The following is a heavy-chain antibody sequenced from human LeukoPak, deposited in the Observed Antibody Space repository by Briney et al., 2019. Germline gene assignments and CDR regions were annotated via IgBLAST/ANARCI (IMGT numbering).Heavy chain of an antibody. J-gene: IGHJ4*02. CDR3: ATQDVLRYFDWLSHFDY. D-gene: IGHD3-9*01. Sequence: PSETLSLTCAVYGGSFSGYYWSWIRQPPGKGLEWIGEINHSGSTYYNPSLKSRVTISVDTSKNQFSLKLSSVTAADTAVYYCATQDVLRYFDWLSHFDYWGQGTLVTVSS. CDR2: INHSGST. CDR1: GGSFSGYY. V-gene: IGHV4-34*01.